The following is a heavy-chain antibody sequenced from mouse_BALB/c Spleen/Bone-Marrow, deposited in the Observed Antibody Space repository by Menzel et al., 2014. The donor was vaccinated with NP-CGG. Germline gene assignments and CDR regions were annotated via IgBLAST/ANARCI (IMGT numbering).Heavy chain of an antibody. CDR2: INPDSSTI. V-gene: IGHV4-1*02. CDR1: GFDFSRYW. J-gene: IGHJ2*01. Sequence: EVNLMESGGGLVQPGGSLKLSCAASGFDFSRYWMSWVRQAPGKGLEWIGEINPDSSTINYTPSLKDKFIISRDNPKNTLYLRMSKVRSEDTALYYCARQGYYGKGDYWGQGTTLTVSS. D-gene: IGHD2-1*01. CDR3: ARQGYYGKGDY.